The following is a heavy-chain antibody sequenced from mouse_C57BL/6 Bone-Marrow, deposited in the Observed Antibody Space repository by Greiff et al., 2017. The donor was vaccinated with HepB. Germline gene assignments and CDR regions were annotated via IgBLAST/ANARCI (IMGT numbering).Heavy chain of an antibody. V-gene: IGHV5-4*01. CDR1: GFTFSSYA. Sequence: EVMLVESGGGLVKPGGSLKLSCAASGFTFSSYAMSWVRQTPEKRLEWVATISDGGSYTYYPDNVKGRFTISRDNAKNNLYLQMSHLKSEDTAMYYCARDRSSGYGFADWGQGTLVTVSA. CDR2: ISDGGSYT. D-gene: IGHD3-2*02. J-gene: IGHJ3*01. CDR3: ARDRSSGYGFAD.